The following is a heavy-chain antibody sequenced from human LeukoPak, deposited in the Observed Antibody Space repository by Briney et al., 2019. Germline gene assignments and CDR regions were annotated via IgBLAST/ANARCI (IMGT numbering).Heavy chain of an antibody. CDR2: INHSGST. CDR1: GGSFSGYY. CDR3: ARHWTYYDYVWGSYRPYYFDY. J-gene: IGHJ4*02. Sequence: SETLSLTCAVYGGSFSGYYWSWIRQPPGKGLEWIGEINHSGSTNYNPSLKSRVTISVDTSKNQFSLKLSSVTAADTAVYYCARHWTYYDYVWGSYRPYYFDYWGQGTLVTVSS. V-gene: IGHV4-34*01. D-gene: IGHD3-16*02.